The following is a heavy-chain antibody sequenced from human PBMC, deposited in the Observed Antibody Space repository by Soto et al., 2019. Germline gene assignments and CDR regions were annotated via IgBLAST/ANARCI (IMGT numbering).Heavy chain of an antibody. D-gene: IGHD6-6*01. CDR3: ARGLSSPSAAGV. Sequence: QLQLQESGPGLVKPSETLSLTCAVSGGSVSSGGNYWGWIRQSPGKGLEWIGSVHDTGTTHYNPSITSRVTISVDPSKNQFSLNVNSVPAADTAVYYCARGLSSPSAAGVWGQGTLVTVSS. CDR2: VHDTGTT. J-gene: IGHJ4*02. V-gene: IGHV4-39*01. CDR1: GGSVSSGGNY.